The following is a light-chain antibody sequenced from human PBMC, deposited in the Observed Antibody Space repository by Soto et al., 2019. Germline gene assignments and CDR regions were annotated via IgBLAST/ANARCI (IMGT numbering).Light chain of an antibody. CDR1: NIGSKG. J-gene: IGLJ2*01. Sequence: YELTQPPSVSVAPGKTASISCGGNNIGSKGVHWYQQKPGQAPVLVIYSDTDLPPVIPEGFSGSNSANLATLTISRVEAGDEADYYCQVWDSGSAHVVFGGGTKLTVL. V-gene: IGLV3-21*04. CDR3: QVWDSGSAHVV. CDR2: SDT.